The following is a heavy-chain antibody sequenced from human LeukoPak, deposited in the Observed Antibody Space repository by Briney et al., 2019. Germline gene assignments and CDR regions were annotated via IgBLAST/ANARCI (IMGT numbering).Heavy chain of an antibody. Sequence: GGSLRLSCGASGFTFDDYAMHWVRQAPGQGLEWVSGISWSGGSVGYADSVKGRFTISRDNAKNSLYLQMNSLRVEDTALYYCARRGGSSTDDDLNIWGQGTMVTVSS. J-gene: IGHJ3*02. CDR1: GFTFDDYA. CDR2: ISWSGGSV. D-gene: IGHD3-10*01. V-gene: IGHV3-9*01. CDR3: ARRGGSSTDDDLNI.